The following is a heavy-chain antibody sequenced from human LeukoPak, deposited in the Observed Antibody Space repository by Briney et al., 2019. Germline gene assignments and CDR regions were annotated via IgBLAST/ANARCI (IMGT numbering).Heavy chain of an antibody. Sequence: ASVKVSCKASGYTFTDYYMYWVRQAPGQGLEWVGWVNPKSGGTNYAQKFLDRVAMTTDMSISTAYMELIRLRSRDTAVYFCARGSSKYVFGYYMDVWGKGTSIIVSS. J-gene: IGHJ6*03. CDR3: ARGSSKYVFGYYMDV. CDR1: GYTFTDYY. V-gene: IGHV1-2*02. D-gene: IGHD4-11*01. CDR2: VNPKSGGT.